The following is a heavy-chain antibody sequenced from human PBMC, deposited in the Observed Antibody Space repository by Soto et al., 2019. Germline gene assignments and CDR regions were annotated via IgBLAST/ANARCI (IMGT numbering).Heavy chain of an antibody. D-gene: IGHD3-22*01. V-gene: IGHV3-23*01. Sequence: WGSLRLSCASSGFAFNIYAMTWVRQAPGQGLEWVSGISDSGGSTHYADSVKGRFTVSRDNSKNTLYLEMSSLRADDTAIYFCAKETRTVIHGMVNPQDDYQYGLDVWGQGTTVTVSS. J-gene: IGHJ6*02. CDR1: GFAFNIYA. CDR3: AKETRTVIHGMVNPQDDYQYGLDV. CDR2: ISDSGGST.